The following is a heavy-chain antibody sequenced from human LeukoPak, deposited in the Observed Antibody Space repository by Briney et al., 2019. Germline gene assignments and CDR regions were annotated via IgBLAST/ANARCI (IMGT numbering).Heavy chain of an antibody. D-gene: IGHD3-9*01. V-gene: IGHV1-24*01. CDR2: FDPEDGET. J-gene: IGHJ4*02. CDR3: ATELRYFDWLSPIDY. CDR1: GYTLTELS. Sequence: GASVKVSCKVSGYTLTELSMHWVRQAPGKGLEWMGGFDPEDGETIYAQKFQGRVTMTEDTSTDTAYMELSSLRSEDTAVYYCATELRYFDWLSPIDYWGQGTLVTASS.